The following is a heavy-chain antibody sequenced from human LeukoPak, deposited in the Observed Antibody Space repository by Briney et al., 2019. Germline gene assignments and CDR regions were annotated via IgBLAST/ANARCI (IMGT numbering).Heavy chain of an antibody. V-gene: IGHV5-51*01. Sequence: LGESLKISCKGSGYSFTNYWIGWVRQMPGKGLEWMGIIYPGDSDTRYSPSFQGQVTISADKSISTAYLQWSSLKASDTAMYYCARPYYILTGYMDCWGQGTLVTVSS. CDR1: GYSFTNYW. CDR2: IYPGDSDT. J-gene: IGHJ4*02. CDR3: ARPYYILTGYMDC. D-gene: IGHD3-9*01.